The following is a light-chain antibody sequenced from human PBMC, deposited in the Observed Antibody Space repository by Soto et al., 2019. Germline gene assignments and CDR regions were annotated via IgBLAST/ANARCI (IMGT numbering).Light chain of an antibody. CDR2: NSS. V-gene: IGKV3-20*01. Sequence: EIVLTQSPGTLSLSPGERATLSCRASQSVRSNYLAWYQQKPGQAPRLLSYNSSTRATGIPDRFSGSGSGTDFTLTISRLEPEDSALYDGQQYRDLPQTFGQGTQVEIK. CDR1: QSVRSNY. CDR3: QQYRDLPQT. J-gene: IGKJ1*01.